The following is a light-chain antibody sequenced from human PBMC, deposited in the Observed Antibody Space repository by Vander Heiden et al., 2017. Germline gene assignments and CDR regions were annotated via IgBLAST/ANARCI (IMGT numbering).Light chain of an antibody. V-gene: IGKV1-39*01. Sequence: DIRMTQSPSSLSASVGDRVTITCRARQSISNYLNWYQQKPGKAPKFLIHAASSLQSGVPVRFSGSGSGTDFTLTISSLQPEDIAIYYCQQSYSVPLTFGGGTKVEIK. CDR1: QSISNY. CDR3: QQSYSVPLT. CDR2: AAS. J-gene: IGKJ4*01.